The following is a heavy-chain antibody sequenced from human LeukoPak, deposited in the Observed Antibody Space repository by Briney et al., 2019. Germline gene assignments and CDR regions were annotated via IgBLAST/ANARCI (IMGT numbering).Heavy chain of an antibody. J-gene: IGHJ4*02. Sequence: GGSLRLSCAASGFTFSSYEMNWVRQAPGKGLEWVSYISSSGSTIYYADSVKGRFTISRDNAKNSLYLQMNSVRAEDTAVYYCVRDFRFLDDYWGQGTLVSVSS. CDR1: GFTFSSYE. V-gene: IGHV3-48*03. CDR3: VRDFRFLDDY. CDR2: ISSSGSTI. D-gene: IGHD3-3*01.